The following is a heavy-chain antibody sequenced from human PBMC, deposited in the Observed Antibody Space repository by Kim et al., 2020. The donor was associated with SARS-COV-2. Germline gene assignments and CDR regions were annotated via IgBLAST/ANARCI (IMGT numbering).Heavy chain of an antibody. J-gene: IGHJ6*02. CDR1: GFTFSSYG. Sequence: GGSLRLSCAASGFTFSSYGMHWVRQAPGKGPEWVAVIWYDGSNKYYADSVKGRFTISRDNSKNTLYLQMNSLRAEDTAVYYCARDPGLYDYVWGSYRPFYYGMDVWGQGTTVTVSS. V-gene: IGHV3-33*01. CDR2: IWYDGSNK. D-gene: IGHD3-16*02. CDR3: ARDPGLYDYVWGSYRPFYYGMDV.